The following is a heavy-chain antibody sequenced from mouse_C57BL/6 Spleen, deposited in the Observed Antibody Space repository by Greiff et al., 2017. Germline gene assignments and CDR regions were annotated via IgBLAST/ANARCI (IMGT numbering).Heavy chain of an antibody. J-gene: IGHJ4*01. Sequence: QVQLQQSGPELVKPGASVKISCKASGYAFSSSWMNWVKQRPGKGLEWIGRIYPGDGDTNYNGKFKGKATLTADTSSSTAYMQLSSLTSEDSAVYFCARKTEDAMDYWGQGTSVTVSS. CDR2: IYPGDGDT. V-gene: IGHV1-82*01. CDR3: ARKTEDAMDY. CDR1: GYAFSSSW.